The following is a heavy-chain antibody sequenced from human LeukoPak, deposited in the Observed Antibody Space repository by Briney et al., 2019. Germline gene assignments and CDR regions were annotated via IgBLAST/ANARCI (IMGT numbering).Heavy chain of an antibody. D-gene: IGHD3-10*01. Sequence: NPSETLSLTCTVSGGSISNYYWSWIRQPAGKGLEWTGRIYSSGSTNYNPSLKSRVTMSLDTSKNQFSLKLSSVTAADTAVYYCVRGAYYFDYWGQGTLVTVSS. CDR3: VRGAYYFDY. J-gene: IGHJ4*02. CDR2: IYSSGST. CDR1: GGSISNYY. V-gene: IGHV4-4*07.